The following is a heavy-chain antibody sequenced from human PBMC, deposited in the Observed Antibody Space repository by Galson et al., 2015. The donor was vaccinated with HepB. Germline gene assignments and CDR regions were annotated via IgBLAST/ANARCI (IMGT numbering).Heavy chain of an antibody. Sequence: SVKVSCKASGYTFTKYGVNWVRQAPGQGLEWVGWTSSHNGNTKSAQKLQGRVTMSTDTSTSTAYMELRGLRSDDTAMYYCARISCTSPSCYRFRGGFDYWGQGTLVTVSS. CDR2: TSSHNGNT. D-gene: IGHD2-2*01. CDR3: ARISCTSPSCYRFRGGFDY. J-gene: IGHJ4*02. CDR1: GYTFTKYG. V-gene: IGHV1-18*01.